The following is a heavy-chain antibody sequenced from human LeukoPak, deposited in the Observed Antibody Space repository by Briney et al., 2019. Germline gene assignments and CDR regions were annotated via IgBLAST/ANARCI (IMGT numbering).Heavy chain of an antibody. CDR3: AKDGTYYYDSSGYSFDY. Sequence: GRSLRLSCAASGFTFSSYGMHWVRQAPGKGLEWVAFIRYDGSNKYYADSVKGRFTISRDNSKNTLYLQMNSLRAEDTAVYYCAKDGTYYYDSSGYSFDYWGQGTLVTVSS. V-gene: IGHV3-30*02. CDR2: IRYDGSNK. CDR1: GFTFSSYG. D-gene: IGHD3-22*01. J-gene: IGHJ4*02.